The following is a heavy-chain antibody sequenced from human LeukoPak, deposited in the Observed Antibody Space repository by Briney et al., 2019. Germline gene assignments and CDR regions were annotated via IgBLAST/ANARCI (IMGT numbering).Heavy chain of an antibody. CDR3: ARYSLLGNYYYYYYMGV. D-gene: IGHD1-26*01. Sequence: ASVKVSCKASGYTFTSYDINWVRQATGQGLEWMGWMNPNSGNTGYAQKFQGRVTMTRNTSISTAYMELSSLRSEDTAVYYCARYSLLGNYYYYYYMGVWGKGTTVTVSS. V-gene: IGHV1-8*01. J-gene: IGHJ6*03. CDR2: MNPNSGNT. CDR1: GYTFTSYD.